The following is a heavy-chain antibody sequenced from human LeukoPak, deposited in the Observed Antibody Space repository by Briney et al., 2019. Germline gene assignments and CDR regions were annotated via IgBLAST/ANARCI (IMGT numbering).Heavy chain of an antibody. CDR3: ARDRMVVTDNYWYFDL. Sequence: QPSETLSLTCTVSGGSISSGSYYWSWIRQPAGKGLEWIGRIYTSGSTNYNPSLKSRVTISVDTSKNPFSLKLSSVTAADTAVYYCARDRMVVTDNYWYFDLWGRGTLVTVSS. CDR2: IYTSGST. V-gene: IGHV4-61*02. CDR1: GGSISSGSYY. D-gene: IGHD4/OR15-4a*01. J-gene: IGHJ2*01.